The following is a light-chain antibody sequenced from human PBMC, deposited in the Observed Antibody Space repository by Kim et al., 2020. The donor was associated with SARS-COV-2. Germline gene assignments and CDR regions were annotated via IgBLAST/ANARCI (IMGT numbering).Light chain of an antibody. J-gene: IGKJ4*01. CDR2: AAS. Sequence: TSIGDIVTITCRASQTIGSYVNWYQQKPGKAPKVLIYAASNLQSGVPSRFSGSGSGRDFTLTISSLQPEDTATYYCQQSYGSPLTFGGGTKVDIK. CDR3: QQSYGSPLT. CDR1: QTIGSY. V-gene: IGKV1-39*01.